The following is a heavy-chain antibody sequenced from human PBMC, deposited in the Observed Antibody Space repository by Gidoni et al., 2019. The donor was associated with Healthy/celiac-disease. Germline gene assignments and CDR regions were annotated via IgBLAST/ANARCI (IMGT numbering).Heavy chain of an antibody. V-gene: IGHV4-34*01. CDR1: GGSFSGYY. D-gene: IGHD2-2*02. Sequence: QVQLQQWGAGLLKPSETLSLTCAVYGGSFSGYYCSWIRQPPGKGLEWIGEINHSGSTNYNPSLKSRVTISVDTSKNQFSLKLSSVTAADTAVYYCARFSPGGYCSSTSCYTSRFDPWGQGTLVTVSS. CDR2: INHSGST. J-gene: IGHJ5*02. CDR3: ARFSPGGYCSSTSCYTSRFDP.